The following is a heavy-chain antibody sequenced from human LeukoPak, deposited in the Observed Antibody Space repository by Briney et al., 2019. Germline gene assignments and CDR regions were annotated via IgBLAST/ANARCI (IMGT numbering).Heavy chain of an antibody. CDR1: GFTFSSYG. J-gene: IGHJ4*02. V-gene: IGHV3-30*18. D-gene: IGHD3-3*01. CDR2: ISYDGSNK. CDR3: AKGLYDFWSGYYRRGYYFDY. Sequence: PGGSLRLSCAASGFTFSSYGMHWVRQAPGKGLEWVAVISYDGSNKYYADSVKGRFTISRDNSKNTLYLQMNSLRAEDTAVYYCAKGLYDFWSGYYRRGYYFDYWGQGTLVTVSS.